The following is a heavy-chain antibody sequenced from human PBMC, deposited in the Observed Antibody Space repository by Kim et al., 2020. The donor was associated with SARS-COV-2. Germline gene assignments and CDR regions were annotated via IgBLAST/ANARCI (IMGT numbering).Heavy chain of an antibody. V-gene: IGHV4-34*01. Sequence: SETLSLTCAVYGGSFSGYYWSWIRQPPGKGLEWIGEINHSGSTNYNPSLKSRVTISVDTSKNQFSLKLSSVTAADTAVYYCARRGLLGEDVWGKGTTVTV. D-gene: IGHD3-16*01. CDR3: ARRGLLGEDV. CDR2: INHSGST. J-gene: IGHJ6*03. CDR1: GGSFSGYY.